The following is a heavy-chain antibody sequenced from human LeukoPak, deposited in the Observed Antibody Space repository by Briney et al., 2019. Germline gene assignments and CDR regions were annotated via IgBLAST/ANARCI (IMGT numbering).Heavy chain of an antibody. Sequence: SETLSLTCAVYGGSFSGYYWSWIRQPPGKGLEWIGEINHSGSTNYNPSLKSRGTISVDTSKNQFSLKLSSVTAADTAVYYCARGTPPLLWFGESYLEKWGQGTLVTVSS. D-gene: IGHD3-10*01. V-gene: IGHV4-34*01. J-gene: IGHJ4*02. CDR3: ARGTPPLLWFGESYLEK. CDR1: GGSFSGYY. CDR2: INHSGST.